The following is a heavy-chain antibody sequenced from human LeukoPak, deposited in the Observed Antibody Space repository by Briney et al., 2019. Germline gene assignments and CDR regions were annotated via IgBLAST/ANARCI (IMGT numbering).Heavy chain of an antibody. CDR3: AKIPATKDY. CDR2: ISGSGGST. Sequence: GGSLRLSCAASGFTFSSYPRTRVPQAPGKGLEWVSAISGSGGSTYYADSVKGRFTISRDNSKNTLYLQMDSLRAEDTAVYYCAKIPATKDYWGQGTLVTVSS. CDR1: GFTFSSYP. D-gene: IGHD2-21*01. V-gene: IGHV3-23*01. J-gene: IGHJ4*02.